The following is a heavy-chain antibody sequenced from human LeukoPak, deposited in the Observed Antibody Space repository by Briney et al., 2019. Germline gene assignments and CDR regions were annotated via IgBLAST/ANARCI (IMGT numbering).Heavy chain of an antibody. D-gene: IGHD6-19*01. Sequence: ETLSLTCSVYGGSFSGYYWSWIRQPPGKGLEWIGEINHSGSTNYNPSLKSRVTISVDTSKNQFSLKLSSVTAADTAVYYCARGGIAVKSAFDIWGQGTMVTVS. J-gene: IGHJ3*02. CDR1: GGSFSGYY. V-gene: IGHV4-34*01. CDR2: INHSGST. CDR3: ARGGIAVKSAFDI.